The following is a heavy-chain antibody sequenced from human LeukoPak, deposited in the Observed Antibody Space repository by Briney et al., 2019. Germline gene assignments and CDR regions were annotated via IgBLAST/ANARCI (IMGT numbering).Heavy chain of an antibody. Sequence: PGGSLRLSCAASGFTFSSYWMSWVRQAPGKGLMWVSQINSDGSATSCADPVKGRCTISRDNDKNMLYLEMNSLRVEDTAVYFCTRDHGLDVWGQGTTVTVSS. CDR1: GFTFSSYW. CDR3: TRDHGLDV. J-gene: IGHJ6*02. CDR2: INSDGSAT. V-gene: IGHV3-74*01.